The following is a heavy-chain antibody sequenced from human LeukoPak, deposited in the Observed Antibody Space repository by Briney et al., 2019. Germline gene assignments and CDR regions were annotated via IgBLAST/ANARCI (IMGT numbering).Heavy chain of an antibody. CDR3: ARDRNPRGY. CDR1: VGSISRYY. D-gene: IGHD1-14*01. J-gene: IGHJ4*02. Sequence: SETLSLTCTVSVGSISRYYWSWIRQPPGKGLEWIGYIYYSGSTNYNPSLKSRVTISVDTSKNQFSLKLSSVTAADTAVYYCARDRNPRGYWGQGTLVTVSS. CDR2: IYYSGST. V-gene: IGHV4-59*01.